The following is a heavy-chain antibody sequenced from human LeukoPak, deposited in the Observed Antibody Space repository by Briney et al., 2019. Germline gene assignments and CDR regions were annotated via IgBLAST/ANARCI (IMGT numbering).Heavy chain of an antibody. V-gene: IGHV4-34*01. CDR3: ARGLYDSSGPTANDY. D-gene: IGHD3-22*01. J-gene: IGHJ4*02. CDR2: INHSGST. CDR1: GGSFSGYY. Sequence: SETLSLTCAVYGGSFSGYYWSWIRQPPGKGLEWIGEINHSGSTNYNPSLKSRVTISVDTSKNQFSLKLSSVTAADTAVYYRARGLYDSSGPTANDYWGQGTLVTVSS.